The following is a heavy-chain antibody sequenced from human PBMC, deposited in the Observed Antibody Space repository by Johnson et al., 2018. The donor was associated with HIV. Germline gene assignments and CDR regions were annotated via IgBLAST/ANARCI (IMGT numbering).Heavy chain of an antibody. CDR3: ARDQSSRQAFDI. D-gene: IGHD6-6*01. Sequence: QMLLVESGGGVVRPGGSLRLSCAASGFTFDDYGMSWVCQAPEKGLEWVADIKCDGSEKYYADSVKGRFTISRDNSKNTLYLQMNSLRAEDTAVYYCARDQSSRQAFDIWGQGTMVTVSS. CDR2: IKCDGSEK. J-gene: IGHJ3*02. CDR1: GFTFDDYG. V-gene: IGHV3-30*03.